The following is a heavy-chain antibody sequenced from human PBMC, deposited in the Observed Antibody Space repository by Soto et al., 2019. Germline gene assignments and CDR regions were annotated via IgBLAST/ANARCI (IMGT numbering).Heavy chain of an antibody. CDR1: GFTFSNYN. J-gene: IGHJ5*02. V-gene: IGHV3-21*01. CDR3: AREEWYYYGSGSYH. CDR2: ISTSSSYI. Sequence: EVQLVESGGGLVKPGGSLRLSCAASGFTFSNYNMIWVRQAPGKGLEWVSSISTSSSYISYADSVKGRFTISRDNAKNSLYLQMNSLRAEDTAVYYCAREEWYYYGSGSYHWGQGTLVTVSS. D-gene: IGHD3-10*01.